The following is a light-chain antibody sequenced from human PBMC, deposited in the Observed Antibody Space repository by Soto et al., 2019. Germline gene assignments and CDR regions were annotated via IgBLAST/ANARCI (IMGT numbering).Light chain of an antibody. CDR1: QSISSW. J-gene: IGKJ1*01. V-gene: IGKV1-5*01. CDR2: DDS. Sequence: DMEIANLPASPSACVGNRVAITRRASQSISSWLAWYQQKQGKATKLLIYDDSSLESGVTSRFSGSGSGTEFTLTISSMQPDEFATYYCQQYNSYSWTFGKGTKVDIK. CDR3: QQYNSYSWT.